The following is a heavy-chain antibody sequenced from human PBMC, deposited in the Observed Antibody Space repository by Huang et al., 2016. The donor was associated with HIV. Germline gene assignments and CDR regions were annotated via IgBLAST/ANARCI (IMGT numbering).Heavy chain of an antibody. Sequence: QLQLQESGPGLVKPSETLSLTCTVSGGSIRSDNYYWGWIRQPPGKGLEWIGGIYSSGSTYYNPSLKSRVTITLDPSMNQFSLKMRSVTAADTAVYYCARLPGSITMIRGVITDPYWGQGTLVTVSS. J-gene: IGHJ4*02. CDR2: IYSSGST. CDR3: ARLPGSITMIRGVITDPY. V-gene: IGHV4-39*01. D-gene: IGHD3-10*01. CDR1: GGSIRSDNYY.